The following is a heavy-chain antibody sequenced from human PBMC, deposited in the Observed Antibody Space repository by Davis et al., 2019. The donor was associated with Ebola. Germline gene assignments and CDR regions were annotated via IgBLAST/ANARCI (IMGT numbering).Heavy chain of an antibody. V-gene: IGHV1-3*01. Sequence: AASVKVSCKASGYTFTSYAMHWVRQAPGQRFEWMGWINAGNGNTEYSQNFQGRVTIIRDTSASTAYVELSSLRPEDTAVYYCARVYCSRTSCQYYFDYWGQGTLVTVSS. CDR3: ARVYCSRTSCQYYFDY. J-gene: IGHJ4*02. D-gene: IGHD2-2*01. CDR1: GYTFTSYA. CDR2: INAGNGNT.